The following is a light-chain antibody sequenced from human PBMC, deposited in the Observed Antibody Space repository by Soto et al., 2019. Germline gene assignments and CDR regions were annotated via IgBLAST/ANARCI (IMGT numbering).Light chain of an antibody. CDR1: QSVSSF. J-gene: IGKJ2*01. CDR3: QHRGNWPSMYT. Sequence: EIVLTQSPVTLSLSAGDRATLSCRASQSVSSFLAWYQQKPGQAPRLLIYNASNRATGIPARFSGSGYGTDLTLTISSLGPEDVAFYYCQHRGNWPSMYTFGQGTKLEIK. CDR2: NAS. V-gene: IGKV3-11*01.